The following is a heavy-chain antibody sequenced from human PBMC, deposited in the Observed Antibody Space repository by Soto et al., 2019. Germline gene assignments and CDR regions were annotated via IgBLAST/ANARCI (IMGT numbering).Heavy chain of an antibody. D-gene: IGHD6-19*01. Sequence: QVQLQESGPGLVRPSGTLSLTCAVSGDSINSNYCWTWVRQPPGKGLEWIAEIYYSGGTSYNPSLESRVTISMDKSKNQFSLILTSVTAADTAMYYCARDTGWGLGYWGQGTLVTVSS. J-gene: IGHJ4*02. CDR2: IYYSGGT. CDR3: ARDTGWGLGY. V-gene: IGHV4-4*02. CDR1: GDSINSNYC.